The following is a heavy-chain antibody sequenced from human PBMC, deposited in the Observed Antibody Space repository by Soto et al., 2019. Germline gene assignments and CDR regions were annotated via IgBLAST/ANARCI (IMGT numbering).Heavy chain of an antibody. V-gene: IGHV3-20*04. Sequence: GGSLRLSCAASGFTFGDYGMSWVRQAPGKWLEWVSGINWKGGSTGYADSVKGRFTISRDNAENSMYLQINSLRVEDTAFYYCARDRHCSSTSCSNYYYYMDVWGKGTTVTVSS. J-gene: IGHJ6*03. CDR1: GFTFGDYG. CDR2: INWKGGST. D-gene: IGHD2-2*01. CDR3: ARDRHCSSTSCSNYYYYMDV.